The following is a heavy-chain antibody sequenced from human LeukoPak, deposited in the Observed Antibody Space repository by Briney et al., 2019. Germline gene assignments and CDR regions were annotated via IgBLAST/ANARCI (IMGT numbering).Heavy chain of an antibody. J-gene: IGHJ4*02. CDR1: GLSFSSYA. CDR3: AKESGYYGSGSSDY. V-gene: IGHV3-23*01. CDR2: ISASGGST. D-gene: IGHD3-10*01. Sequence: GGSLRLSCAASGLSFSSYAMGWVRQGPGNGLEWVSGISASGGSTYYADSVQGRFTISRDNSNNTLYLQMNSLRADDTAVYYCAKESGYYGSGSSDYWGQGTLVTVSS.